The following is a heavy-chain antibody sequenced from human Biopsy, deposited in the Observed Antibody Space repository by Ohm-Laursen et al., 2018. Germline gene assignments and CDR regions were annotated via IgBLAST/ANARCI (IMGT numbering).Heavy chain of an antibody. CDR1: EYTLTELP. J-gene: IGHJ4*02. D-gene: IGHD1-26*01. CDR3: ARGPHSGSHSCFDY. CDR2: IIPMFGTA. Sequence: ASVKVSCKVSEYTLTELPMHWVRQAPGQGLEWMGGIIPMFGTANYAQMFQGRVTISADESTSTSYMELSSLTTEDTAIYYCARGPHSGSHSCFDYWGRGTLVTVSS. V-gene: IGHV1-69*13.